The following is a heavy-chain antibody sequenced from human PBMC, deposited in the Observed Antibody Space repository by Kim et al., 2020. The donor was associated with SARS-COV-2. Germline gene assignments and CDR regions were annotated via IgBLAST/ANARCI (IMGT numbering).Heavy chain of an antibody. Sequence: SETLSLTCTVSGGSISSSSYYWGWIRQPPGKGLEWIVSIYYSGSTYYNPSLKSRVTISVDTSKNQLSLKLSSVTAADTAVYYCARHPGWDFWSGYYTPGWYGMDVWGEGATVT. CDR1: GGSISSSSYY. CDR2: IYYSGST. J-gene: IGHJ6*02. D-gene: IGHD3-3*01. V-gene: IGHV4-39*01. CDR3: ARHPGWDFWSGYYTPGWYGMDV.